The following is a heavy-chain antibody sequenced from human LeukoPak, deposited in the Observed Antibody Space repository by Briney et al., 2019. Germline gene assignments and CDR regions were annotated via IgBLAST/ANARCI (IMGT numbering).Heavy chain of an antibody. Sequence: PGGSLRLSCAASGFTFNRYAMHWVRQAPGKGLEWVASLSYDGYNKQYADSVKGRFTISRDISESTLYLQMNSLRADDTALYYCARDVTTFLLPNAYAFDIWGQGTMVTVSS. CDR2: LSYDGYNK. V-gene: IGHV3-30*14. D-gene: IGHD2/OR15-2a*01. J-gene: IGHJ3*02. CDR1: GFTFNRYA. CDR3: ARDVTTFLLPNAYAFDI.